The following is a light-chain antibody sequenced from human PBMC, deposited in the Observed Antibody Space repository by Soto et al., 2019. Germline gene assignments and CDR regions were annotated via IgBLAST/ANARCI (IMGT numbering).Light chain of an antibody. Sequence: EILMTQSPATLSVSPGEGLTLSCRASQSISRTLAWYQQRPGQAPRLLIYGASSRATGVPARFSGSGSGTEFTLTISRLEPEDFAVYYCQQYGSSGTFGQGTKVDIK. CDR1: QSISRT. CDR2: GAS. CDR3: QQYGSSGT. V-gene: IGKV3-15*01. J-gene: IGKJ1*01.